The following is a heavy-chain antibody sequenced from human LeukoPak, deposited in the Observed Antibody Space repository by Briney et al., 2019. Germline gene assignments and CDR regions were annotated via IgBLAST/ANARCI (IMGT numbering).Heavy chain of an antibody. CDR2: ITNSGST. CDR3: ARAPTTVVTPSYFDY. Sequence: SETLSLTCTVSGGSISSGGYYCSWIRPHPGKCLELLGYITNSGSTYYNPSLKRRVTISVATSKNQFSLQLSSVSAADAAVYYCARAPTTVVTPSYFDYWGQGALVTVSS. J-gene: IGHJ4*02. CDR1: GGSISSGGYY. D-gene: IGHD4-23*01. V-gene: IGHV4-31*03.